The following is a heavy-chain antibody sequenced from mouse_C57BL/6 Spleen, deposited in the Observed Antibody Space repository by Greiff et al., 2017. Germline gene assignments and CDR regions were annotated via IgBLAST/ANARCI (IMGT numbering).Heavy chain of an antibody. Sequence: QVQLQQPGAELVMPGASVKLSCKASGYTFTSYWMHWVKQRPGQGLEWIGEIDPSDSYTNYNQKFKGKSTLTVDKSSSTAYMQLSSLTSEDSAVYYCARSTTVPGDYWGQGTTLTVSS. V-gene: IGHV1-69*01. D-gene: IGHD1-1*01. CDR2: IDPSDSYT. CDR3: ARSTTVPGDY. CDR1: GYTFTSYW. J-gene: IGHJ2*01.